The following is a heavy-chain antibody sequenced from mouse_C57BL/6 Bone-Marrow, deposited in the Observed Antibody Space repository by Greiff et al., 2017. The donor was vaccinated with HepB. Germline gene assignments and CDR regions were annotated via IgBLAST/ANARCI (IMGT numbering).Heavy chain of an antibody. CDR1: GYSITSDY. Sequence: EVKVVESGPGLAKPSQTLSLTCSVTGYSITSDYWNWIRKFPGNKLEYMGYISYSGSTYYNPSLKSRISITRDTSKNQYYLQLNSVTTEDTSTYYCARGDTTVVADYWGQGTTLTVSS. V-gene: IGHV3-8*01. J-gene: IGHJ2*01. CDR2: ISYSGST. CDR3: ARGDTTVVADY. D-gene: IGHD1-1*01.